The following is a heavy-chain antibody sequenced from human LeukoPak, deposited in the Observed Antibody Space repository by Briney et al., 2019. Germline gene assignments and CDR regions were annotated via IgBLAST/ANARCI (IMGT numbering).Heavy chain of an antibody. Sequence: GESLKISCKVSGYRFTSYWIGWVRQMPGKGLEWMGIIYPGDSDTRYSPSFQGQVTISADKSISTAYLQWSSLKASDTAMYYCARQIPTPNYYDSSGSTDAFDIWGQGTMVTVSS. J-gene: IGHJ3*02. V-gene: IGHV5-51*01. CDR1: GYRFTSYW. CDR3: ARQIPTPNYYDSSGSTDAFDI. D-gene: IGHD3-22*01. CDR2: IYPGDSDT.